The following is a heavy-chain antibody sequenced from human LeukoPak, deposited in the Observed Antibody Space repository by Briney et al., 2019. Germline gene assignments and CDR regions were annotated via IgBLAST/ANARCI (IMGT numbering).Heavy chain of an antibody. J-gene: IGHJ4*02. CDR3: ARQGNYDYVWGSYPPGNYFDY. CDR2: IYYSGST. CDR1: GGSISSYY. V-gene: IGHV4-59*08. D-gene: IGHD3-16*02. Sequence: PSETLSLTCTVSGGSISSYYWSWIRQPPGKGLEWIGNIYYSGSTNYNPSLKSRVTISVDTSKNQFSLKLSSVTAADTAVYYCARQGNYDYVWGSYPPGNYFDYWGQGTLVTVSS.